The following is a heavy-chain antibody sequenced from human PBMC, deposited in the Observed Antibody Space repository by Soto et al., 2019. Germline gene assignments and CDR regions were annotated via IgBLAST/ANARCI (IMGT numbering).Heavy chain of an antibody. V-gene: IGHV4-59*01. CDR2: AYYSGST. CDR1: GGSISHYY. CDR3: ARDRSTYGGGGTGEVKENWFDP. D-gene: IGHD2-8*01. J-gene: IGHJ5*02. Sequence: KSSETLSLTCSVSGGSISHYYWSWIRQSPGKGLEWIGYAYYSGSTDYNPSLKSRVTMSVDTSKNQVSLKLNSVTTADTAVYYCARDRSTYGGGGTGEVKENWFDPWGPGTLVTAPQ.